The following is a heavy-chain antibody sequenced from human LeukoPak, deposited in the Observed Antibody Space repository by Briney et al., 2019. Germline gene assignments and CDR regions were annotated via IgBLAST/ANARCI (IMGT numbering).Heavy chain of an antibody. Sequence: GGSLRLSCAASGFTFSSYAMTWVRQAPGKGLEWVSTITGSDDATYYAGSVKGRFTISRDYSRNTVYLQLNSLRAEDSAMYYCAKAPRVNSGYHPDYWGQGTLVTVSS. J-gene: IGHJ4*02. CDR3: AKAPRVNSGYHPDY. CDR2: ITGSDDAT. CDR1: GFTFSSYA. V-gene: IGHV3-23*01. D-gene: IGHD3-22*01.